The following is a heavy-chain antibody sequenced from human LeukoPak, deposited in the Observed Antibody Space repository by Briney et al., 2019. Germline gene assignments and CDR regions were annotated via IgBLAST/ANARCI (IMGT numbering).Heavy chain of an antibody. V-gene: IGHV1-2*02. Sequence: ASVKVSCKASGYTFTGYYMHWVRQAPGQGLEWMGWINPNSGGTNYAQKFQGRVTMTRDTSIGTAYMELSRLRSDDTAVYYCARSWGGYSDWFDPWGQGTLVTVSS. J-gene: IGHJ5*02. CDR3: ARSWGGYSDWFDP. D-gene: IGHD3-16*01. CDR2: INPNSGGT. CDR1: GYTFTGYY.